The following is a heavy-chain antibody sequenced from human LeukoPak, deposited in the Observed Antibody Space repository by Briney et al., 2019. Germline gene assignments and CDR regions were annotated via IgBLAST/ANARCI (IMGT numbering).Heavy chain of an antibody. Sequence: PSETQSLTCTVSGGSTINYFRSWIRQPAGKGLEWIGHIYTSGTTHYNPSLNNRVTISLDTSKSQFTLHLNSVTAADTAVYYCAGAEGSGSGAYTLDYWGQGILVTVSS. CDR3: AGAEGSGSGAYTLDY. J-gene: IGHJ4*02. V-gene: IGHV4-4*07. CDR1: GGSTINYF. D-gene: IGHD3-10*01. CDR2: IYTSGTT.